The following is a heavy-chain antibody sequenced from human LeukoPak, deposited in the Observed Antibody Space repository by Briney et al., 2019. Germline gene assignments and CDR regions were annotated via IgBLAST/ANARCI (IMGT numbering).Heavy chain of an antibody. CDR3: ARDGCSTTSCYAD. J-gene: IGHJ4*02. D-gene: IGHD2-2*01. V-gene: IGHV3-53*01. CDR2: IYSGGTT. CDR1: GFTVSNNY. Sequence: GGSLRLFCAASGFTVSNNYMSWVRQAPGKGLEWVSVIYSGGTTYYTDSVKGRFTISRDKFKNTLYLQMNSLRAEDTAVYYCARDGCSTTSCYADWGQGTLVTVSS.